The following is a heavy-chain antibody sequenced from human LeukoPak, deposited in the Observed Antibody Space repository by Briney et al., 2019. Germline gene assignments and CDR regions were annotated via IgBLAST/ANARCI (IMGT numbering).Heavy chain of an antibody. D-gene: IGHD3-3*01. Sequence: SETLSLTCAVSGYSISSGYYWGWIRQPPGKGLEWIGSIYHSGSTYYNPSLKSRVTISVDTSKNQFSLKLSSVTAADTAVYYCARHSTWSGPGPCGQGTLVTVSS. V-gene: IGHV4-38-2*01. CDR1: GYSISSGYY. J-gene: IGHJ5*02. CDR2: IYHSGST. CDR3: ARHSTWSGPGP.